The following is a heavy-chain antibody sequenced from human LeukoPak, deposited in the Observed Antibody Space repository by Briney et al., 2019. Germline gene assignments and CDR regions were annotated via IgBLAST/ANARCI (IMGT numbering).Heavy chain of an antibody. CDR1: GFTFSSDW. CDR3: ARLSAYYYGSYFYYYMDV. D-gene: IGHD3-10*01. J-gene: IGHJ6*03. V-gene: IGHV3-7*01. Sequence: TGGSLRLSCAASGFTFSSDWMSWVRQAPGKGLEWVANIKQDGSEKYHVDSVKGRFTISRDNAKKSVYLHMSRLRAEDTALYYCARLSAYYYGSYFYYYMDVWGKGATVTVSS. CDR2: IKQDGSEK.